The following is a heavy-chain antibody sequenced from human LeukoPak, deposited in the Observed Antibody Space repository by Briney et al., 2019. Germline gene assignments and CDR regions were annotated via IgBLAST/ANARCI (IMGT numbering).Heavy chain of an antibody. CDR1: GGSISGYS. CDR2: MYYNGGP. CDR3: ARADSSGYSIFGY. D-gene: IGHD3-22*01. Sequence: SETLSLTCTVSGGSISGYSWSWIRQPPGKGLEWIGYMYYNGGPTYNPSLESRVTISADTSKNQLSLKLTSVTAADTAVYYCARADSSGYSIFGYWGQGTLVTVSS. J-gene: IGHJ4*02. V-gene: IGHV4-59*01.